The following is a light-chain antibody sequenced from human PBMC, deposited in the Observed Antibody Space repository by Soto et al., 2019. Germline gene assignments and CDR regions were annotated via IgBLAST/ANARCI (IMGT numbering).Light chain of an antibody. V-gene: IGLV2-14*01. CDR2: EVS. Sequence: QSVLAQPASVSGSPGQSITISCSGTSSDIGYYDYVSWYQQHPGKAPKLVLYEVSNRPSGISNRFSGSKSGNTASLTISGLQAEDEGDYYCSSYAGYNNFVFGTGTKLTVL. J-gene: IGLJ1*01. CDR3: SSYAGYNNFV. CDR1: SSDIGYYDY.